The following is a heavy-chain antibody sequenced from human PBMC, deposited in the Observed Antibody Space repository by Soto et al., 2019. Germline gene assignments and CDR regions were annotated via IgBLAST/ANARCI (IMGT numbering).Heavy chain of an antibody. CDR3: ARATTGIDY. V-gene: IGHV4-34*02. CDR2: INHSGNT. J-gene: IGHJ4*02. CDR1: GGSLSGYY. D-gene: IGHD4-17*01. Sequence: QVQLQQWGAGLLKPSETLSLTCAVYGGSLSGYYWSWIRQPPGKGLEWIGEINHSGNTNYNPSLNIRVTISVDTSKNQFSLNLTSVTAADTAVYYCARATTGIDYWGQGTLVTVSS.